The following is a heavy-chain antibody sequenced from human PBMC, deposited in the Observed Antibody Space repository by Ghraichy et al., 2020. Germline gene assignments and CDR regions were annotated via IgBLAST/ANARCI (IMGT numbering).Heavy chain of an antibody. V-gene: IGHV3-48*01. CDR2: ISSSSTIT. D-gene: IGHD1-20*01. Sequence: GGSLRLSCAASGFTFSDHSMNWVRQAPGKGLEWIAYISSSSTITYYADSVKGRFTISRDNGKDSLYLQLDSLRVEDTALYYCARRSGLSGTNYYYMDVWGKGTAVTVSS. CDR3: ARRSGLSGTNYYYMDV. J-gene: IGHJ6*03. CDR1: GFTFSDHS.